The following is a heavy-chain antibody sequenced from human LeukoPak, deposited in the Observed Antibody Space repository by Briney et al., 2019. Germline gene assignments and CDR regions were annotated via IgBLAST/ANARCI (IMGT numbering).Heavy chain of an antibody. J-gene: IGHJ6*02. CDR2: ISAYNGNT. CDR1: GYTFTSYG. D-gene: IGHD2-2*01. Sequence: ASVKVSCKASGYTFTSYGFIWVRQAPGQGLEWMGWISAYNGNTNYAQKLQGRVTMTTDTSTSTAYMELRSLRSDDTAVYYCAREGGSGTHYYYYGMDVWGQGTTVTVSS. CDR3: AREGGSGTHYYYYGMDV. V-gene: IGHV1-18*01.